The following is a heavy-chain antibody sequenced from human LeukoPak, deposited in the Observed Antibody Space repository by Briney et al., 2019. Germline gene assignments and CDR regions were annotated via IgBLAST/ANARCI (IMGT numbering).Heavy chain of an antibody. Sequence: PGGSLRVSCAASGFTFSSYSMNWVRQAPGKGLEWVSYISRSSSTIYYADSVKGRFTISRDSAKNSLYLQMNSLRAEDTAVYYCAKDTSIGKYCTNGVCSPFDYWGQGTLVTVSS. J-gene: IGHJ4*02. CDR1: GFTFSSYS. CDR2: ISRSSSTI. CDR3: AKDTSIGKYCTNGVCSPFDY. D-gene: IGHD2-8*01. V-gene: IGHV3-48*01.